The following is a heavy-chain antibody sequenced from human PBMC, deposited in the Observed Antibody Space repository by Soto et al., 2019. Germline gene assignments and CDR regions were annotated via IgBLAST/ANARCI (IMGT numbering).Heavy chain of an antibody. V-gene: IGHV4-61*01. CDR1: GGSVSSGSYY. CDR3: ARGGGEWELLTDYYYGMDV. J-gene: IGHJ6*02. Sequence: PSETLSLTCTVSGGSVSSGSYYWSWIRQPPGKGLEWIGYIYYSGSTNYNPSLKSRVTISVDTSKNQFSLKLSSVTAADTAVYYCARGGGEWELLTDYYYGMDVWGQGTTVTVSS. D-gene: IGHD1-26*01. CDR2: IYYSGST.